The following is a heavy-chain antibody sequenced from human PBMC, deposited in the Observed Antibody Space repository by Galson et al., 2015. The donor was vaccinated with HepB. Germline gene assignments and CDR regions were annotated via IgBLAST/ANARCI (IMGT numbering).Heavy chain of an antibody. CDR3: TTHTASGYSSSWGLDY. V-gene: IGHV3-15*07. CDR2: IKSKTDGGTT. Sequence: SLRLSCAASGFTFSNVWVNWVRQAPGKGLEWVGRIKSKTDGGTTDYAAPVKGRFTISRDDSKNTLYLQMNSLKTEDTAVYYCTTHTASGYSSSWGLDYWGQGTLVTVSS. J-gene: IGHJ4*02. CDR1: GFTFSNVW. D-gene: IGHD6-13*01.